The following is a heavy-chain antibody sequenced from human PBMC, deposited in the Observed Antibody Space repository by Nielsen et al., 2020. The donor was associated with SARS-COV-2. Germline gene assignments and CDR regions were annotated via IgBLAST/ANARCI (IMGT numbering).Heavy chain of an antibody. J-gene: IGHJ4*02. Sequence: GGSLRLSCAASGFTFSSYAMHWVRQAPGKGLEWVAVISYDGSNKYYADSVKGRFTISRDNSKNTLYLQMNSLRAEDTAVYYCARDASGLDYWGQGTLVTVSS. CDR3: ARDASGLDY. V-gene: IGHV3-30-3*01. CDR2: ISYDGSNK. CDR1: GFTFSSYA.